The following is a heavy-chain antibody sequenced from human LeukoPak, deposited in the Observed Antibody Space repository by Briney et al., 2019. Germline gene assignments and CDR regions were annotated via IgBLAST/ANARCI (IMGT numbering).Heavy chain of an antibody. CDR1: GFTFADYG. CDR2: LKWNGDNI. CDR3: ARRRDSSGYYYFDY. D-gene: IGHD3-22*01. V-gene: IGHV3-20*04. Sequence: GGSLRLSWAASGFTFADYGMSWVRQAPGKGLEWVSGLKWNGDNIRYADSVKGRFTISRDNARSCLYLQMNSLRAEDTALYYCARRRDSSGYYYFDYWGQGTLVTVSS. J-gene: IGHJ4*02.